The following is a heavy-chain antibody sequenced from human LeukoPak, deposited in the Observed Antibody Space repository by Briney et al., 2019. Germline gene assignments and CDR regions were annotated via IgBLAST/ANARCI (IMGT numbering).Heavy chain of an antibody. J-gene: IGHJ4*02. V-gene: IGHV3-21*01. D-gene: IGHD6-13*01. CDR2: IFGSRDSI. CDR3: ARGVYSSSWDPWDY. CDR1: GFSFSDFG. Sequence: GGSLRLSCAASGFSFSDFGVGWVRQAPGKRLEWVSSIFGSRDSISYADSVKGRFTISRDNAKNSLYLQMNSLRAEDTAVYYCARGVYSSSWDPWDYWGQGTLVTVSS.